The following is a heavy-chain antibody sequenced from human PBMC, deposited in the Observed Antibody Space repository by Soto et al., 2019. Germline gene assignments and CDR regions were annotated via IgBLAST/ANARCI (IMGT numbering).Heavy chain of an antibody. CDR2: IYYSGST. V-gene: IGHV4-31*03. CDR1: GGSISSGGYY. Sequence: LSLTCTVSGGSISSGGYYWSWIRQHPGKGLEWIGYIYYSGSTYYNPSLKSRVTISVDTSKNQFSLKLSSVTAADTAVYYCARGYSSGWYSNWGQGTLVTVSS. J-gene: IGHJ4*02. D-gene: IGHD6-19*01. CDR3: ARGYSSGWYSN.